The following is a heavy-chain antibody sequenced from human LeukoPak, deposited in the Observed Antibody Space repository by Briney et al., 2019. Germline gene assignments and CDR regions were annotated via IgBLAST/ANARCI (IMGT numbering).Heavy chain of an antibody. D-gene: IGHD7-27*01. CDR1: GYTFTGHY. V-gene: IGHV1-2*02. CDR3: ARDSAGDLDS. CDR2: INPNSGGT. J-gene: IGHJ4*02. Sequence: GASVKVSCKXSGYTFTGHYMHWVRQAPGQGLEWMGWINPNSGGTNYAQKFQGRVTMTRDTSISTAYMELSRMRSDDTAVYYCARDSAGDLDSWGQGTLVTVSS.